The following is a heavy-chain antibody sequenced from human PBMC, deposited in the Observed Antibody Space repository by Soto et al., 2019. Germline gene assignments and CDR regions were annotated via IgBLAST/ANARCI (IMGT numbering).Heavy chain of an antibody. CDR1: GFTFSTYH. D-gene: IGHD4-17*01. CDR2: IHSGGSRI. CDR3: ARDGSTVTTNYHYAMDV. Sequence: EVQLVESGGGLVQPGGSLILSCAASGFTFSTYHMNWVRQASGKGLEWVSYIHSGGSRIYYADSVKGRFTISRDNAKNSLYLQMNSLGAEDTAVYYCARDGSTVTTNYHYAMDVWGQGTTVTVSS. V-gene: IGHV3-48*03. J-gene: IGHJ6*02.